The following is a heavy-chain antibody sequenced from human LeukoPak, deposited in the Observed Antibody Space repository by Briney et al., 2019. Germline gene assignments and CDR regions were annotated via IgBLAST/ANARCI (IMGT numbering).Heavy chain of an antibody. J-gene: IGHJ4*02. Sequence: ASVKVSFKASGGTFSSYAISWVRQAPGQGLEWMGGIIPIFGTANYAQKFQGRVTITADESTSTAYMELSSLRSEDTAVYYCARQGRVFYDSSGPWYFDYWGQGTLVTVSS. CDR1: GGTFSSYA. D-gene: IGHD3-22*01. CDR3: ARQGRVFYDSSGPWYFDY. V-gene: IGHV1-69*13. CDR2: IIPIFGTA.